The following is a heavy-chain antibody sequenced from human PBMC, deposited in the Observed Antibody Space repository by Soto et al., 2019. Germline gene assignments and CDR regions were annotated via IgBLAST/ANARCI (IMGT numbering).Heavy chain of an antibody. J-gene: IGHJ6*03. Sequence: QVQLQESGPGLVKPSGTLSLTCAVSSGSISSSNWWSWVRQPPGKGLEWIGEIYHSGSTNYNPSRKRRVTISVAKSKTQFSLKLSSVTAADTAVYYCARGMGERPYYDFWSAHAGYYYYYMDVWGKGTTVTVSS. D-gene: IGHD3-3*01. CDR1: SGSISSSNW. CDR2: IYHSGST. CDR3: ARGMGERPYYDFWSAHAGYYYYYMDV. V-gene: IGHV4-4*02.